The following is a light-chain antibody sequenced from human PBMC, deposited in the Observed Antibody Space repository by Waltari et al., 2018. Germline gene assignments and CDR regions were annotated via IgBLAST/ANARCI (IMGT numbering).Light chain of an antibody. V-gene: IGKV1-39*01. CDR3: QQSYSTPRGYT. CDR1: QSISSY. J-gene: IGKJ2*01. Sequence: DTQMTQSPASLSASVGDRVTITCHASQSISSYLNWYQQKPGKAPKHLIYAASSLLSGVPSRFSDSRSGTDFTLTISSLQPEDFATYYCQQSYSTPRGYTFGQGTKLEIK. CDR2: AAS.